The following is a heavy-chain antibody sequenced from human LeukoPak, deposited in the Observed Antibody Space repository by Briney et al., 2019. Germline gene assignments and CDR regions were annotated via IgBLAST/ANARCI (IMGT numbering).Heavy chain of an antibody. CDR1: GGSISSYY. V-gene: IGHV4-59*01. J-gene: IGHJ3*02. CDR3: AGVGAATRAFDI. CDR2: IYYSGST. Sequence: PSETLSLTCTVSGGSISSYYWSWIRQPPGKGLEWIGDIYYSGSTNYNPSLKSRVTISVDTSKNQFSLKLSSVTAADTAVYYCAGVGAATRAFDIWGQGTMVTVSS. D-gene: IGHD2-15*01.